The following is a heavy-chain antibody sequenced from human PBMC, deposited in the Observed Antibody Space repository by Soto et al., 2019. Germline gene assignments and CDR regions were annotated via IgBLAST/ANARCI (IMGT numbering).Heavy chain of an antibody. Sequence: QITLKESGPTLVKPTQPLTLTCIFSGFSLRTSGVGVGWIRQPPGKALEWLGFIYWNDDKRYSPSLKSRLTTTKETSKTQVVLTMTNMDPVDTATYYCAKSGSSGWYGWFDPWGQGTLVTVSS. J-gene: IGHJ5*02. CDR1: GFSLRTSGVG. V-gene: IGHV2-5*01. CDR3: AKSGSSGWYGWFDP. D-gene: IGHD6-19*01. CDR2: IYWNDDK.